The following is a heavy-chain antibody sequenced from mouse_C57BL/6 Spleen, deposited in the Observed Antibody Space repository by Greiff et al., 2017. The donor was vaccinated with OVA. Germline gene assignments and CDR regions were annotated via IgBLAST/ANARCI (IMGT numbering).Heavy chain of an antibody. D-gene: IGHD1-1*01. J-gene: IGHJ4*01. V-gene: IGHV3-6*01. Sequence: EVQLQQSGPGLVKPSQSLSFTCSVTGYSITSCYYWNWIRQFPGNQLEWVGDISYDGSNNYNPSLKNRISITPDTSKNQFFLKLNSVTTEDTATYYCAGTVGATRAMDYWGQGTSVTVSS. CDR3: AGTVGATRAMDY. CDR1: GYSITSCYY. CDR2: ISYDGSN.